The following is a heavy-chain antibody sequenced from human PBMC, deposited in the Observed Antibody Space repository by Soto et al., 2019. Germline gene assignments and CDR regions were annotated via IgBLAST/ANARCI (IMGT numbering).Heavy chain of an antibody. V-gene: IGHV1-69*02. CDR2: IIPILGIA. J-gene: IGHJ4*02. D-gene: IGHD3-22*01. CDR1: GGTFSTYT. Sequence: QVQLVQSGAEVKKPGSSVKVSCKASGGTFSTYTISWVRQAPGQGLEWMGRIIPILGIANYAQKFQGRVTITADKSTSTGYMELSSLRSEDTAVYYCASRYDSSDYWGQGTLVTVSS. CDR3: ASRYDSSDY.